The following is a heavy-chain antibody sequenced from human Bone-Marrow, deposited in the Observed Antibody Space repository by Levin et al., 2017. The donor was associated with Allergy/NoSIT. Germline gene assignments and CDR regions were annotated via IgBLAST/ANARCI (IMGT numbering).Heavy chain of an antibody. J-gene: IGHJ3*02. Sequence: GGSLRLSCAASGFTFSSYSMNWVRQAPGKGLEWVSSISSSSSYIYYADSVKGRFTISRDNAKNSLYLQMNSLRAEDTAVYYCARDDYGGNSSWCAFDSWGQGTMVTVSS. CDR2: ISSSSSYI. CDR3: ARDDYGGNSSWCAFDS. D-gene: IGHD4-23*01. CDR1: GFTFSSYS. V-gene: IGHV3-21*01.